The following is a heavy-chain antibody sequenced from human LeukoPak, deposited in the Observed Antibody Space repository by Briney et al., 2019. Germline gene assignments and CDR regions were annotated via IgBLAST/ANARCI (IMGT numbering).Heavy chain of an antibody. D-gene: IGHD1-26*01. CDR2: ISYDGSNK. CDR1: GFTFSSYA. CDR3: ARRIVGASRSTTKYYFDY. J-gene: IGHJ4*02. V-gene: IGHV3-30-3*01. Sequence: PGGSLRLSCAASGFTFSSYAIHWVRQAPGKGLEWVAVISYDGSNKYYADSVKGRFTISRDNSKNTLYLQMNSLRSDDTAVYYCARRIVGASRSTTKYYFDYWGQGTLVTVSS.